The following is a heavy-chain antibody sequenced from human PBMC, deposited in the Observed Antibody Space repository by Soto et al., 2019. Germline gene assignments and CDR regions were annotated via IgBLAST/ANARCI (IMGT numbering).Heavy chain of an antibody. CDR2: LFPGDSDT. Sequence: PGESLKISCQTSGYSFSNYWIGWVRQMPGKGLEWMGILFPGDSDTKYSPSFHGHVTISVDKSITTAYLLFTSLKASDTAIYFCARLPNLYSPYFDFWGQGTLVTVSS. V-gene: IGHV5-51*01. J-gene: IGHJ4*02. D-gene: IGHD1-26*01. CDR1: GYSFSNYW. CDR3: ARLPNLYSPYFDF.